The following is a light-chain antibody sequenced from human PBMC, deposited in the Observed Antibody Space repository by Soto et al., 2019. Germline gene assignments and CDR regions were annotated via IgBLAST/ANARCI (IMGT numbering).Light chain of an antibody. Sequence: QSALTQPASVSGSPGQSITISCTGTSSDVGGYNYVSWYQQHPGKAPKLMIYEVSNRPSGVSNRFSCSKSGNTASLTISRLQPEDEADYYCSSYTSSFTVLFGGGTKLTVL. CDR2: EVS. V-gene: IGLV2-14*01. J-gene: IGLJ2*01. CDR1: SSDVGGYNY. CDR3: SSYTSSFTVL.